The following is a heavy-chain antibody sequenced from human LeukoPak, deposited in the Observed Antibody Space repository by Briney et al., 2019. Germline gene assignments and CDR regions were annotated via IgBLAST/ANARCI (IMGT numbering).Heavy chain of an antibody. V-gene: IGHV4-59*08. D-gene: IGHD3-10*01. Sequence: NPSETLSLTCTVSGGSISSYYWSWIRQPPGKGLEWIGYIFYSGSTNYNPSLKSRVTISVDTSKNQFSLRLSSVTAADTAVYYCARVRTYYYGSGSQARYMDVWGKGTTVTISS. CDR3: ARVRTYYYGSGSQARYMDV. CDR2: IFYSGST. CDR1: GGSISSYY. J-gene: IGHJ6*03.